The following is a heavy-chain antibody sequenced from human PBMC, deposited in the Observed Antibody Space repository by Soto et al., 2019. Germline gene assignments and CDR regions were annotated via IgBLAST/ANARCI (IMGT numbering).Heavy chain of an antibody. Sequence: ASVKVSCKASGYTFTGYYMHWVRQAPGQGLEWMGWINPNSGGTNYAQKFQGRLTMTRDTSISTAYMELSRLRSDDTAVYYCARGYPYYYYYGMDVWGQGTTVTVSS. J-gene: IGHJ6*02. CDR1: GYTFTGYY. D-gene: IGHD2-15*01. CDR3: ARGYPYYYYYGMDV. V-gene: IGHV1-2*02. CDR2: INPNSGGT.